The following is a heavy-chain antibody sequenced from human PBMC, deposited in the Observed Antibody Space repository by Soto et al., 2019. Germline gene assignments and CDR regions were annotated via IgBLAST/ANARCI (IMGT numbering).Heavy chain of an antibody. V-gene: IGHV1-3*01. Sequence: GASVKVSCKASGYTFTSYAMHWVRQAPGQRLEWMGWINAGNGNTKYSQKFQGRVTITRDTSASTAYMELSSLRSEDTAVYYCARDSSGWYGYFDYGGQGTLVTVSS. CDR1: GYTFTSYA. CDR3: ARDSSGWYGYFDY. CDR2: INAGNGNT. D-gene: IGHD6-19*01. J-gene: IGHJ4*02.